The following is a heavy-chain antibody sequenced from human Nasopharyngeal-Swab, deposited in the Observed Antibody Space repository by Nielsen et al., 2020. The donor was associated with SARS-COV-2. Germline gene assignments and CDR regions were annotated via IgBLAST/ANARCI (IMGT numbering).Heavy chain of an antibody. J-gene: IGHJ3*02. CDR3: ARDDLTAYDAFDI. Sequence: ASVKVSCKASGYTFTDYYMHWVRQAPGQGLEWMGWINPNSGGTNYAQKFQGRVTMTRDTSISTAYMELSRLRSDDTAVYYCARDDLTAYDAFDIWGQGTMVTVSS. V-gene: IGHV1-2*02. D-gene: IGHD7-27*01. CDR1: GYTFTDYY. CDR2: INPNSGGT.